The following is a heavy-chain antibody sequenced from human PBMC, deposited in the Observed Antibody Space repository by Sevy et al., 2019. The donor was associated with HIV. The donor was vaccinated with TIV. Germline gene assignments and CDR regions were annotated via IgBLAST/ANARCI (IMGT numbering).Heavy chain of an antibody. CDR2: IKQDAGQK. CDR1: GYTFSKYW. Sequence: GGSLRLSCAASGYTFSKYWMGWVRQAPGKGLEWVANIKQDAGQKYYVDSVKGRFTLSRDNAKNSLYLQMNSLRAEDTDVYFCARDDGNYYFHYWCQGTLVTVSS. CDR3: ARDDGNYYFHY. J-gene: IGHJ4*02. V-gene: IGHV3-7*01. D-gene: IGHD1-7*01.